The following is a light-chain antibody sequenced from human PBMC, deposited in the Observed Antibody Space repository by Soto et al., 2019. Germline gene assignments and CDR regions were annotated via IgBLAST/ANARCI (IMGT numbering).Light chain of an antibody. Sequence: EIVLTQSPGTLSLSPGERATLSCRASQSVSSSYLAWYQQKPGQAPRLLIHGASSKATGIPDRFSGSGSGTDFTLTISRLEPEDFAVYYCQQYTSSPFTFGPGTKVDI. V-gene: IGKV3-20*01. J-gene: IGKJ3*01. CDR1: QSVSSSY. CDR2: GAS. CDR3: QQYTSSPFT.